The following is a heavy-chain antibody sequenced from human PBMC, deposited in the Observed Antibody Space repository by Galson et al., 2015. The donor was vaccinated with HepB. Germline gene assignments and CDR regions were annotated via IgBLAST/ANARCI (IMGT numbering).Heavy chain of an antibody. Sequence: QSGAEVKKPGASVKVSCKTSGSLFTTYSLSWVRQAPGQGLEWMGWISPYNGNTNYAQKFQGRVTMTTDTSTSTAYMELRSLRSDDTAVYYCARDGGAREFEYWGQGTLVTVSS. D-gene: IGHD1-26*01. J-gene: IGHJ4*02. CDR3: ARDGGAREFEY. V-gene: IGHV1-18*01. CDR1: GSLFTTYS. CDR2: ISPYNGNT.